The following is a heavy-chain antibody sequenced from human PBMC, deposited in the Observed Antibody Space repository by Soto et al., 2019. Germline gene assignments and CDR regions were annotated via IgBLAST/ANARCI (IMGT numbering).Heavy chain of an antibody. J-gene: IGHJ6*02. V-gene: IGHV4-59*01. CDR1: GGSISSYY. D-gene: IGHD3-10*01. CDR3: ARDRGGPVWFGESHSEFDV. CDR2: IYYSGST. Sequence: QVQLQESGPGLVKPSETLSLTCTVSGGSISSYYWSWIRQPPGKGLEWIGYIYYSGSTNYNPSLKSRVTISVDTSKNQFSLKLSSVTAADTAVYYCARDRGGPVWFGESHSEFDVWGQGTTVTVSS.